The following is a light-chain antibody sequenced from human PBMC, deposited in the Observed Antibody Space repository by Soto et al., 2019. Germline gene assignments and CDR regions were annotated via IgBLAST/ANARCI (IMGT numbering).Light chain of an antibody. CDR1: QCIRND. V-gene: IGKV1-27*01. CDR3: QKYNSAPLT. J-gene: IGKJ4*01. CDR2: AAS. Sequence: DFQMTQSPSTLSASVGDIVTITCRASQCIRNDLAWYQQKPGKAPKLLIYAASTLQSGVPSRFSGSGSGTDFTLTISSLQPEDVATYYCQKYNSAPLTFGGGTKV.